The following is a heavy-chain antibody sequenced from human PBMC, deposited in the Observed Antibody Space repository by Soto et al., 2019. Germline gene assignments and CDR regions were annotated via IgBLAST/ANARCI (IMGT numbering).Heavy chain of an antibody. CDR2: MNPNSGNT. Sequence: ASVKVSCKASGYTFTSYDINWVRQATGQGLEWMGWMNPNSGNTNYAQKFQGRVTMTRNTSISTAYMELNSLRSEDTAVYYCAKDRSDSRSHNWFDPWGPGTLVTVSS. CDR1: GYTFTSYD. CDR3: AKDRSDSRSHNWFDP. V-gene: IGHV1-8*01. J-gene: IGHJ5*02. D-gene: IGHD1-26*01.